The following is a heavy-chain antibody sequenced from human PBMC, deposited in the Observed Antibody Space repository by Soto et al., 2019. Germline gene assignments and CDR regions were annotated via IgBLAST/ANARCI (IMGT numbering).Heavy chain of an antibody. D-gene: IGHD6-13*01. CDR3: ARTAAAINPYYYYGMDV. V-gene: IGHV2-70*01. Sequence: SGPTLVNPIQTLTLTCTFSGFSLSTSGMCVSWIRQPPGKALEWLALMDWDDDKYYSTSLKTRLTISKDTSKDQVVLTMTNMDPVDTATYYCARTAAAINPYYYYGMDVWGQGTTVTVSS. J-gene: IGHJ6*02. CDR2: MDWDDDK. CDR1: GFSLSTSGMC.